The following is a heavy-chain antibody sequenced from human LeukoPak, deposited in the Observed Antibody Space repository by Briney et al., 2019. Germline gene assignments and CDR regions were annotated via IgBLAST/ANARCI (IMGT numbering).Heavy chain of an antibody. Sequence: ASVKVSCKASGCTFSSYAISWVRQAPGQGLEWMGRINPNSGGTNYAQKFQGRVTMTRDTSISTAYMELSRLRSDDTAVYYCARVDFWSGSPIDYWGQGTLVTVSS. D-gene: IGHD3-3*01. J-gene: IGHJ4*02. CDR3: ARVDFWSGSPIDY. CDR2: INPNSGGT. V-gene: IGHV1-2*06. CDR1: GCTFSSYA.